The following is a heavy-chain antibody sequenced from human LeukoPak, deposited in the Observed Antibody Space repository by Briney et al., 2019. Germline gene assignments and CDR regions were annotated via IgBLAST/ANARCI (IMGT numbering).Heavy chain of an antibody. CDR3: ARDLHTYDYVWGSHREFDY. D-gene: IGHD3-16*02. J-gene: IGHJ4*02. V-gene: IGHV3-48*03. Sequence: GGSLRLSCAASGFTFSSYEMNWVRQAPGKGLEWVSYISSSGSTIYYADSVKGRFTISRDNAKNSLYLQMNSLRAEDTAVYYCARDLHTYDYVWGSHREFDYWGQGTLVTVSS. CDR1: GFTFSSYE. CDR2: ISSSGSTI.